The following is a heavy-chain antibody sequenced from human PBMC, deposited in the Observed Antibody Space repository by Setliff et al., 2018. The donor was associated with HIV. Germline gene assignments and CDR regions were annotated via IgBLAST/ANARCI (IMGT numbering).Heavy chain of an antibody. CDR3: ARGYEGSSPGGAFDI. Sequence: SETLSLTCTVSGGSISSGGYYWSWIRQHPGKGLEWIGYINYSGSSNYNPSLKSRVTISVDPSKNQFSLRRFSVNAADTAVYYCARGYEGSSPGGAFDIWGQGTMVTVSS. V-gene: IGHV4-61*08. CDR1: GGSISSGGYY. D-gene: IGHD6-6*01. CDR2: INYSGSS. J-gene: IGHJ3*02.